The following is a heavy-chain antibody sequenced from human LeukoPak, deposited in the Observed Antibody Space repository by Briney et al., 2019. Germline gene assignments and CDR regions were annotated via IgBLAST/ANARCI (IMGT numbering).Heavy chain of an antibody. J-gene: IGHJ6*02. CDR3: ARGFRGYSGYDHYYYYGMDV. CDR2: INHSGST. V-gene: IGHV4-34*01. Sequence: ASETLSLTCAVYGGSFSGYYWSWIRQPPGKGLEGIGEINHSGSTNYNPSLKSRVTISVDTSKNQFSLKLSSVTAADTAVYYCARGFRGYSGYDHYYYYGMDVWGQGTTVTVSS. CDR1: GGSFSGYY. D-gene: IGHD5-12*01.